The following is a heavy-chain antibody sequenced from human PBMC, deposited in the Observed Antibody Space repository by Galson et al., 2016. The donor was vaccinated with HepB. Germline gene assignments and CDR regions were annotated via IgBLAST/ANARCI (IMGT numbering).Heavy chain of an antibody. CDR1: GGTFSSYA. CDR2: SIPILGMA. J-gene: IGHJ6*02. D-gene: IGHD6-13*01. V-gene: IGHV1-69*04. CDR3: ERDAVAVAGTLNFYHYGMDV. Sequence: SVKVSCKASGGTFSSYAFSWVRQAPGQGLEWVGRSIPILGMANYAQKFQGRVTITADNSTSTTHMELSSLTYEDTAVYYCERDAVAVAGTLNFYHYGMDVWGQGTTVTVAS.